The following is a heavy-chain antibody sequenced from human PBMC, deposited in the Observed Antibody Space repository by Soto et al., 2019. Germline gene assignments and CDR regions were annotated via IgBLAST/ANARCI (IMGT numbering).Heavy chain of an antibody. D-gene: IGHD6-19*01. Sequence: QLQLQESGPGLVRPSETLSLICTVSGGSITRNDHYWGWIRQSPGKGLEWIGDIKSSGSTNYNLSLKSRVSMSVETSKNQFPLKMNSVTAADTAVYYCARLGSSGWYQGSYFDYWGQGTLVTVSS. V-gene: IGHV4-39*01. CDR3: ARLGSSGWYQGSYFDY. CDR1: GGSITRNDHY. CDR2: IKSSGST. J-gene: IGHJ4*02.